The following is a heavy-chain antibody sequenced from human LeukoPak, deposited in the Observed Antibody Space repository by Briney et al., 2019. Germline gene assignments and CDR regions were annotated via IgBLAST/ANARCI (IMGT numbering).Heavy chain of an antibody. D-gene: IGHD2-2*01. J-gene: IGHJ6*02. Sequence: ASVKVSCKASGYTFTSYGISWVRQAPGQGLEWMGWISTYNGDTNYVQKLQGRVTMTTDTSTSTAYMELRSLRSDDTAVYYCAVGLCNVGSTSCPDYYYGMDVWGQGTTVTVSS. CDR2: ISTYNGDT. CDR3: AVGLCNVGSTSCPDYYYGMDV. CDR1: GYTFTSYG. V-gene: IGHV1-18*01.